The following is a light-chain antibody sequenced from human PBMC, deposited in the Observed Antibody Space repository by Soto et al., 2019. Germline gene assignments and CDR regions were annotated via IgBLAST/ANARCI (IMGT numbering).Light chain of an antibody. J-gene: IGKJ1*01. CDR1: QSVSSY. V-gene: IGKV3-20*01. Sequence: EIVLTQSPGTLSLSPGERATLSCRASQSVSSYLAWYQQKPGQAPRLLIYGASSRATGIPNRFSGSGSGTDFTLTISRREPEDLAVYYCQQYGRPSRTFGQGTKVEIK. CDR2: GAS. CDR3: QQYGRPSRT.